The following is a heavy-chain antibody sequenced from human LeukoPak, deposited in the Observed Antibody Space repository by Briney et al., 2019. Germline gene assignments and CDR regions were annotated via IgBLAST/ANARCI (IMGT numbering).Heavy chain of an antibody. Sequence: GGSLRLSCAASGFTFSSYAMSWVRQAPGKGLEWVSAISGSGGSTYYADSVKGRFTISRDNSKYTLYLQMNSLRAEDTAVYYCAKGGYYYDSSGFDYWGQGTLVTVSS. V-gene: IGHV3-23*01. J-gene: IGHJ4*02. CDR3: AKGGYYYDSSGFDY. D-gene: IGHD3-22*01. CDR2: ISGSGGST. CDR1: GFTFSSYA.